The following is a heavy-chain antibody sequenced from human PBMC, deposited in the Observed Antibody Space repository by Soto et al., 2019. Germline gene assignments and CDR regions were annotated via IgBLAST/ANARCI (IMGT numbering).Heavy chain of an antibody. CDR1: GYTFTSHD. D-gene: IGHD6-6*01. Sequence: QVQLVQSGTEVKTPGASVKVSCKASGYTFTSHDINWVRQATGQGLEWMGWLNPYNGKTAYAQTFQGRVTMTWNATTGTLYLELSSLRSEDTAMYYCARVSSIAARRSFDSWGQGTLVTVSS. CDR3: ARVSSIAARRSFDS. J-gene: IGHJ4*02. V-gene: IGHV1-8*01. CDR2: LNPYNGKT.